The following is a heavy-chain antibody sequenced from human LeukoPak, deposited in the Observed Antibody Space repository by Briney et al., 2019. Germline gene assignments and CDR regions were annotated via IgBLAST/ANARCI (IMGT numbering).Heavy chain of an antibody. J-gene: IGHJ4*02. CDR1: GFTFSSYW. CDR3: AREQANSYYDFWSGQNSLLDY. V-gene: IGHV3-74*01. D-gene: IGHD3-3*01. CDR2: INSDGSST. Sequence: GGSLRLSCAASGFTFSSYWMHWVRQAPGKGLVWVSRINSDGSSTSYADSVKGRFTISRNNAKNTLYLQMNSLRAEDTAVYYCAREQANSYYDFWSGQNSLLDYWGQGTLVTVSS.